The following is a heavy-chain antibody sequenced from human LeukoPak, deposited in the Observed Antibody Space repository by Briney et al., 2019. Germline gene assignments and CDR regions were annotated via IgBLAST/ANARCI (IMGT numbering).Heavy chain of an antibody. D-gene: IGHD5-18*01. CDR1: GDSISSYY. Sequence: PSETLSLTCTVSGDSISSYYLSWIRQPPGKGLEWIGYIYYSGSTNYNPSLKSRVTISVDTSKNQFSLKLSSVTAADTAVYYCAREGTAMVTDYWGEGTLVTVSS. CDR3: AREGTAMVTDY. V-gene: IGHV4-59*01. J-gene: IGHJ4*02. CDR2: IYYSGST.